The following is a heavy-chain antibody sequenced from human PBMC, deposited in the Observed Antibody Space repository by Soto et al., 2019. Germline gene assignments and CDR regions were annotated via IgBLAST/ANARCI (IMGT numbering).Heavy chain of an antibody. Sequence: ESGGGVVQPGRSLRLSCAASGFTFSSYGMHWVRQAPGKGLEWVAVIWYDGSNKYYADSVKGRFTISRDNSKNTLYLQMNSLRAEDTAVYYCARGITPYYFDYWGQGTLVTVSS. CDR3: ARGITPYYFDY. CDR1: GFTFSSYG. D-gene: IGHD1-20*01. CDR2: IWYDGSNK. V-gene: IGHV3-33*01. J-gene: IGHJ4*02.